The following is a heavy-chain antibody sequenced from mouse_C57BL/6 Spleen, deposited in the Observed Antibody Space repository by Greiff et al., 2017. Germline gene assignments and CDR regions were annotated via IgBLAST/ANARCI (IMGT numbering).Heavy chain of an antibody. Sequence: VKLVESGPGLVAPSQSLSITCTVSGFSLTSYGVDWVRQPPGKGLEWLGVIWGGGSTNYNSALMSRLSISKDNSKSQVFLKMDSRQTDDTAMYYCAKRTGTSEFAYWGQGTLVTVSA. CDR3: AKRTGTSEFAY. CDR1: GFSLTSYG. V-gene: IGHV2-9*01. D-gene: IGHD4-1*01. CDR2: IWGGGST. J-gene: IGHJ3*01.